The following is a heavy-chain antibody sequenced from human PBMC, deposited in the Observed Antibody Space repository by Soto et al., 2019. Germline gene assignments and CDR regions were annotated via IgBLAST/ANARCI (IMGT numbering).Heavy chain of an antibody. CDR3: ARDTSLRLGELSLGWTEFDY. V-gene: IGHV1-69*01. CDR2: IIPIFGTA. D-gene: IGHD3-16*02. CDR1: GGTFSSYA. J-gene: IGHJ4*02. Sequence: QVQLVQSGAEVKKPGSSVKVSCKASGGTFSSYAISWVRQAPGQGLEWMGGIIPIFGTANYAQKFQGRVTITADESTSTAYMELSSLRAEVTAVYYCARDTSLRLGELSLGWTEFDYCGQGPLVTVSS.